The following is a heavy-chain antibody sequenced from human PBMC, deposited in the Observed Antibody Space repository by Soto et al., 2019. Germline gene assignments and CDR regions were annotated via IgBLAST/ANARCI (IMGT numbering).Heavy chain of an antibody. CDR1: GGTVSTYT. V-gene: IGHV1-69*01. D-gene: IGHD3-16*01. CDR3: ARGRGSYNSGRSELDQ. CDR2: IIPRFGTR. J-gene: IGHJ4*02. Sequence: QVQLVQSGAEVKTPGSSVRVSCKASGGTVSTYTLNWVRQAPGQGLEWMGGIIPRFGTRNYAPTLQDRVTIIADESTNTAYMELNSLMSEDTAVYYCARGRGSYNSGRSELDQWGQGTLVIVSS.